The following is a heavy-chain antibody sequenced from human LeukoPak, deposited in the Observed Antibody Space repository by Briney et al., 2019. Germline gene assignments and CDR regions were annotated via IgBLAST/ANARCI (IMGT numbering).Heavy chain of an antibody. Sequence: GGSLRLSCAASGFTFSTYAMSWVRQAPGKGLEWVSAISGSGGNTYYADSVKGRFTLSRVNSKNTLYLQMNSLRAEDTAVYYCAKDVDSSGYYLSFDYWGQGTLVTVSS. D-gene: IGHD3-22*01. J-gene: IGHJ4*02. V-gene: IGHV3-23*01. CDR3: AKDVDSSGYYLSFDY. CDR2: ISGSGGNT. CDR1: GFTFSTYA.